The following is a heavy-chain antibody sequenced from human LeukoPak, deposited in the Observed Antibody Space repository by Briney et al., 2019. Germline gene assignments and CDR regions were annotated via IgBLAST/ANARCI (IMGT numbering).Heavy chain of an antibody. J-gene: IGHJ4*02. V-gene: IGHV3-7*01. D-gene: IGHD6-13*01. Sequence: GGCLRLSCAVSGLSVSGYCMTWVRQAPGKGLEWVADITEDGSDKNYADSVKGRFTISRDNAENSLLPQMNTRRVADTAVYYCAREWQGGIAAAGTRIEGDSSGQGTLVSVSS. CDR2: ITEDGSDK. CDR3: AREWQGGIAAAGTRIEGDS. CDR1: GLSVSGYC.